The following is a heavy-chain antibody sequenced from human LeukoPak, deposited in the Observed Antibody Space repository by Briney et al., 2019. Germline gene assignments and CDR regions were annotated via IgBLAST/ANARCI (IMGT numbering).Heavy chain of an antibody. CDR1: GLTFSSHW. Sequence: GGSLRLSCAASGLTFSSHWMHWVRQAPGKGLVWVSRITNDGSSTTYADSVKGRFTISRDNSKNTLYLQMNSLRAEDTAVYYCANRVYGSGSYSNFDYWGQGTLVTVSS. J-gene: IGHJ4*02. CDR3: ANRVYGSGSYSNFDY. V-gene: IGHV3-74*01. D-gene: IGHD3-10*01. CDR2: ITNDGSST.